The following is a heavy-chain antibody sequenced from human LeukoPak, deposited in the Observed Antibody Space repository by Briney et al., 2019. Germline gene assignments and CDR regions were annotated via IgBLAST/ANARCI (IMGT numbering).Heavy chain of an antibody. Sequence: GESLKISCKGSGYSFTSYWIGWVRQMPGKGLEWMGIIYPGDSDTRYSPSFQGQVTISADKSISTAYLQWSSLKASDTAMYYCARHGGDGYMTILSASWVGRVGFDIWGQGTMVTVSS. CDR2: IYPGDSDT. V-gene: IGHV5-51*01. J-gene: IGHJ3*02. CDR3: ARHGGDGYMTILSASWVGRVGFDI. D-gene: IGHD5-24*01. CDR1: GYSFTSYW.